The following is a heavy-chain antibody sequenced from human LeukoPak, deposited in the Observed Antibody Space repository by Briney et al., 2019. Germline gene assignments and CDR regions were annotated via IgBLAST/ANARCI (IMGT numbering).Heavy chain of an antibody. J-gene: IGHJ3*02. CDR1: GFAFSAFA. V-gene: IGHV3-23*01. CDR3: AKGGAEMTDEPHANVVTTTIEGFDI. D-gene: IGHD2-21*02. CDR2: VSGSGGRT. Sequence: GGSLRLSCVASGFAFSAFAISWVRQAPGKGLEWVSAVSGSGGRTFYADSVRGRFTISRDNSKKTVFLQMDSLRAEDTAVYYFAKGGAEMTDEPHANVVTTTIEGFDIWSQGTMVTVSS.